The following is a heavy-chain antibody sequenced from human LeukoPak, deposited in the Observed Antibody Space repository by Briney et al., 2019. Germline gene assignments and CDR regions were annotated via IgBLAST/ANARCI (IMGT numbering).Heavy chain of an antibody. CDR2: INPNSGGT. CDR3: ARAGVRGAPVYYYMDV. V-gene: IGHV1-2*02. J-gene: IGHJ6*03. D-gene: IGHD3-10*01. Sequence: ASVKVSCKASGYTFTGYYMHWVRQAPGQGLEWMGWINPNSGGTNYAQKFQGRVTMTRDTSISTAYMELSRLRSDDTAVYYCARAGVRGAPVYYYMDVWGKGTTVTVSS. CDR1: GYTFTGYY.